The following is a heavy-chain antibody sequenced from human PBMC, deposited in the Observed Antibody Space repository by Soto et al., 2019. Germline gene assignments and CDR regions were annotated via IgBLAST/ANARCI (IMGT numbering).Heavy chain of an antibody. Sequence: EAHLVESGGGLPQTGGSLRLSCVASGFNFSPYFMAWVSQGPGRGLEWVSHIKGDGTTTAYADSVRGRFIISRDNGRNTLFLQMNSLRDEDTAVYYCVRDRGTPDSFDIWGQGTTVIVSS. CDR1: GFNFSPYF. J-gene: IGHJ3*02. CDR2: IKGDGTTT. V-gene: IGHV3-74*01. D-gene: IGHD1-26*01. CDR3: VRDRGTPDSFDI.